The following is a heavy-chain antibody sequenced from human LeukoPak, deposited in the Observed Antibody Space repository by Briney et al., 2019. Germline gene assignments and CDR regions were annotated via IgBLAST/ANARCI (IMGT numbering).Heavy chain of an antibody. J-gene: IGHJ5*02. D-gene: IGHD3-22*01. CDR1: GYTFTGYY. Sequence: ASVKVSCKASGYTFTGYYMHWVRQAPGQGLEWMGGFDPEDGETIYAQKFQGRVTMTEDTSTDTAYMELSSLRSEDTAVYYCATEITMIVNTNNWFDPWGQGTLVTVSS. V-gene: IGHV1-24*01. CDR3: ATEITMIVNTNNWFDP. CDR2: FDPEDGET.